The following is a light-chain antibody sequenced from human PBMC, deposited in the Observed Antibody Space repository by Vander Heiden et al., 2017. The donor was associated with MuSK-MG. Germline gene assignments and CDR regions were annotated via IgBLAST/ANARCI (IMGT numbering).Light chain of an antibody. CDR3: QQDDNLMT. J-gene: IGKJ3*01. Sequence: IQMTQSPSSLSASVGDRVTITCQASQDISNRLNWYQQKPGKAPKLLVYDVSKLETGVPSRFSGSASGTDLTFTISSLQPEDIATYYCQQDDNLMTFGPWTKVDFK. CDR1: QDISNR. CDR2: DVS. V-gene: IGKV1-33*01.